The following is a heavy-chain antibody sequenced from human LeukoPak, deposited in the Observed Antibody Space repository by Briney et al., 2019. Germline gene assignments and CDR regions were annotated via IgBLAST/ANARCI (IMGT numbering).Heavy chain of an antibody. J-gene: IGHJ4*02. D-gene: IGHD3-22*01. CDR3: ARVSWHYYDSSGYLVY. CDR1: GFTFSDYY. V-gene: IGHV3-11*01. Sequence: GGSLRLSCAASGFTFSDYYMSSIRQALGKGLEWVSYSSSSGSTIYYADSVKGRFTISRDNAKNSLYLQMNSLRAEATVVYYCARVSWHYYDSSGYLVYWGQGTLVTVSS. CDR2: SSSSGSTI.